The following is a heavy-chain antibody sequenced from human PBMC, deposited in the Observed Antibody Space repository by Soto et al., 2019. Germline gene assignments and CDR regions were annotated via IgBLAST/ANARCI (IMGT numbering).Heavy chain of an antibody. Sequence: SGPTLVKPTQTLTLTCTFSGFSLSTSGVGVGWIRQPPGKALEWLALIYWDDDKRYSPSLKSRLTITKDTSKNQVVLTMTNMDPVDTATYYCAHSRITMVRGAVYFYDYWGQGTLVTVSS. CDR1: GFSLSTSGVG. J-gene: IGHJ4*02. D-gene: IGHD3-10*01. CDR2: IYWDDDK. V-gene: IGHV2-5*02. CDR3: AHSRITMVRGAVYFYDY.